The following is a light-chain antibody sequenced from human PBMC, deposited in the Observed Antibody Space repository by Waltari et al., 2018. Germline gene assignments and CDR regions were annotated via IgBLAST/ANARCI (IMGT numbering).Light chain of an antibody. J-gene: IGKJ4*01. CDR3: QQRRNWPLT. CDR2: DTS. CDR1: QRVSYY. V-gene: IGKV3-11*01. Sequence: EIVLTQSPVTLSLSPGERATLSCRASQRVSYYLAWYQQRPVQAPRLLIYDTSHRATGSPDRFSGSGSETDFTLTISSLEPEDFAVYYCQQRRNWPLTFGGGTKVEIK.